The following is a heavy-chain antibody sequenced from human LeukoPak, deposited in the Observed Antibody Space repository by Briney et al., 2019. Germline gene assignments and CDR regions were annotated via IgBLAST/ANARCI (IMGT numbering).Heavy chain of an antibody. D-gene: IGHD2-2*01. V-gene: IGHV4-59*01. CDR1: GGSISSYY. CDR3: ARDHCSSTSCPGEHFDY. J-gene: IGHJ4*02. CDR2: IYYSGST. Sequence: PSETLSLTRTVSGGSISSYYWSWIRQPPGKGLEWIGYIYYSGSTNYDPSLKSRVTISVDTSKNQFSLKLSSVTAADTAVYYCARDHCSSTSCPGEHFDYWGQGTLVTVSS.